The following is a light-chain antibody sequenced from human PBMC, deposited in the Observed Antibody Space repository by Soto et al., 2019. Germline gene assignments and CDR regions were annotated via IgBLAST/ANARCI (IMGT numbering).Light chain of an antibody. V-gene: IGKV1-39*01. CDR1: QGISTY. J-gene: IGKJ1*01. Sequence: DIQMTQSPSSLSASVGDRVTITCRASQGISTYLNWYQQKPGKAPKLLIYAASSLQSGVPSRFSGSGSETDFTLTISSLQPEDFATYSCQQSYSTTLTFGQGTKVEIK. CDR2: AAS. CDR3: QQSYSTTLT.